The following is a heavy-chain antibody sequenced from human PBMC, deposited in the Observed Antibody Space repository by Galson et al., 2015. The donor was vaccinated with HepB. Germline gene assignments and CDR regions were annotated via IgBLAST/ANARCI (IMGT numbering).Heavy chain of an antibody. CDR2: INAGNGNT. Sequence: SVKVSCKASGYTFTSYAMHWVRQAPGQRLEWMGWINAGNGNTKYSQKFQGRVTITRDTSASTAYMELSSLRSEDTAVYYCARVSYYGYSSSWDYYGLDVWGQGTTVTVTS. CDR1: GYTFTSYA. CDR3: ARVSYYGYSSSWDYYGLDV. J-gene: IGHJ6*02. V-gene: IGHV1-3*01. D-gene: IGHD6-13*01.